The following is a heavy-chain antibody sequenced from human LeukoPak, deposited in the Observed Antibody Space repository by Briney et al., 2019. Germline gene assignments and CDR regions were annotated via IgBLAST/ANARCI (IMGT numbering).Heavy chain of an antibody. V-gene: IGHV3-30*02. D-gene: IGHD6-13*01. CDR2: IRYDGSNK. CDR3: AKIQQLDYYYYYYGMDV. J-gene: IGHJ6*02. Sequence: PGGSLRLSCAASGFTFSSYGMHWVRQAPGKGLEWVAFIRYDGSNKYYADSVKGRFTISRDNSKNTLYLQMNSLRAEDTAVYYCAKIQQLDYYYYYYGMDVWGQGTTVTVSS. CDR1: GFTFSSYG.